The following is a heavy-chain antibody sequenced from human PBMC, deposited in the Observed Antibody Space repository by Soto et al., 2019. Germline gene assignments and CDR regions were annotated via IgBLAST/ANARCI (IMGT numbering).Heavy chain of an antibody. CDR1: GYSFTSYW. CDR3: ASNIVVVVAAPTDXGYYGMDV. Sequence: GESLKISCKGSGYSFTSYWIGWVRQMPGKGLEWMGIIYPGDSDTRYSPSFQGQVTISADKSISTAYLQWSSLKASDTAMYYCASNIVVVVAAPTDXGYYGMDVWGQGTTVTVSS. J-gene: IGHJ6*02. D-gene: IGHD2-15*01. V-gene: IGHV5-51*01. CDR2: IYPGDSDT.